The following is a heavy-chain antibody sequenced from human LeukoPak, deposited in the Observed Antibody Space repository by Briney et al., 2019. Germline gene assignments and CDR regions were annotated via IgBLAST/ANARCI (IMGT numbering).Heavy chain of an antibody. CDR2: IHYSGNT. CDR3: ATKTRGRLRLDLDY. D-gene: IGHD4-17*01. V-gene: IGHV4-31*03. CDR1: GTSISSGGYY. J-gene: IGHJ4*02. Sequence: SETLSLTCTVSGTSISSGGYYWTWIRQYPGKGLEWIGYIHYSGNTYYNPSLKSRVTISVDTSKNQFSLRLSSVTAADTAVYYCATKTRGRLRLDLDYWGQGTLVTVSS.